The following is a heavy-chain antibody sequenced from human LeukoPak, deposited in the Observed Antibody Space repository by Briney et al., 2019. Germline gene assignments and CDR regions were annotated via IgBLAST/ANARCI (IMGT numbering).Heavy chain of an antibody. J-gene: IGHJ4*02. Sequence: GGSLRLSCAASGFTFDDYAMHWVRQAPGKGLEWVSGISWNSGSIGYADSVKGRFTISRDNAKNSLYLQMNSLRAEDTALYYCAKDMAGYSSSWYVTAFDYWGQGTLVTVSS. CDR1: GFTFDDYA. CDR3: AKDMAGYSSSWYVTAFDY. D-gene: IGHD6-13*01. CDR2: ISWNSGSI. V-gene: IGHV3-9*01.